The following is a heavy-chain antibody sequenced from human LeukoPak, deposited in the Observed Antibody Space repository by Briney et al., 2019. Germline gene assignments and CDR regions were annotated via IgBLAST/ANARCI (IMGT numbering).Heavy chain of an antibody. Sequence: SQTLSLTCTVSGGSISSGSYYWSWIRQPAGKGLEWIGRIYTSGSTNYNPSLKSRVTISVDTSKNQFSLKLSSVTAADTAVYYCARDGGIVGATGAFDYWGQGTLVTVSS. D-gene: IGHD1-26*01. CDR2: IYTSGST. CDR3: ARDGGIVGATGAFDY. V-gene: IGHV4-61*02. J-gene: IGHJ4*02. CDR1: GGSISSGSYY.